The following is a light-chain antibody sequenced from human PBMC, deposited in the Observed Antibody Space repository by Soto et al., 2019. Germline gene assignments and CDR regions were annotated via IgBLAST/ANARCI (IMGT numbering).Light chain of an antibody. J-gene: IGKJ4*01. V-gene: IGKV2D-29*01. CDR1: QSLLHTDGKDH. CDR3: MQSTYLPLT. Sequence: VLSQTPLSLSVTPGQPASISCRSNQSLLHTDGKDHLYWFLQKPGQPPQLLIYEVSNRFSGVMERFSGSGSGTDVTLKISRLEAEDVGVYYCMQSTYLPLTFGGGTKVEIK. CDR2: EVS.